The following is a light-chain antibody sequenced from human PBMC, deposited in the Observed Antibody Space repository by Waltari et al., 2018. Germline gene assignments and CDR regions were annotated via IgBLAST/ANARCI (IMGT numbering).Light chain of an antibody. J-gene: IGKJ1*01. Sequence: DIVMTQFTDSLPVSLGESATIPCNSHQSVSYSSNNKNYLAWYRQKPGQPPQLLISWASTREFGVPDRFSGSGSGTDFTLTISSLQAEDVAVYYCQQYYAVPPTFGPGTKVEIK. CDR3: QQYYAVPPT. V-gene: IGKV4-1*01. CDR1: QSVSYSSNNKNY. CDR2: WAS.